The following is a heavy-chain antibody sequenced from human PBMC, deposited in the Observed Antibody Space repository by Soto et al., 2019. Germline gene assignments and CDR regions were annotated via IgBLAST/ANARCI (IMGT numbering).Heavy chain of an antibody. V-gene: IGHV1-58*01. J-gene: IGHJ4*02. CDR1: TFTFTSSA. Sequence: QMQLVQSGPEVKKPGTSVKVSCKASTFTFTSSAVQWVRQARGQRLAWIGWIVVGSGNTKYAQNFQVRVTITRDMSSGTAYLELSSLRSEDTAVYYCATHREGATYYFDYWGQGTLLTVSS. D-gene: IGHD1-26*01. CDR2: IVVGSGNT. CDR3: ATHREGATYYFDY.